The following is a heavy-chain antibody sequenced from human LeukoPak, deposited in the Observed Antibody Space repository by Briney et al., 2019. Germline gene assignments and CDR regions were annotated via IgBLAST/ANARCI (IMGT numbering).Heavy chain of an antibody. J-gene: IGHJ5*02. CDR1: GASITSDTYF. Sequence: SQTLSLTCTVSGASITSDTYFWSWIRQPAGKGLEWIGRISSTGRTDYNPSLTSRVTISVDTSKNQLSMKLSSVTAADTAVYYCAKGAGPPWFDPWGQGTLVTVSS. V-gene: IGHV4-61*02. CDR2: ISSTGRT. D-gene: IGHD6-19*01. CDR3: AKGAGPPWFDP.